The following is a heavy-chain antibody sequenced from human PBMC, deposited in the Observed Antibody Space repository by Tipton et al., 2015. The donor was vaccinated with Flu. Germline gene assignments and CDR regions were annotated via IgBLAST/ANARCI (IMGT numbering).Heavy chain of an antibody. CDR1: GYTFTGYY. CDR2: INPNSGGT. CDR3: ARTCIAAAGTCYYGMDV. Sequence: QLVQSGAEVKKPGASVKVSCKASGYTFTGYYMHWVRQAPGQGLEWMGRINPNSGGTNYAQKFQGRVTMTRDTSISTAYMELSRLRSDDTAVYYCARTCIAAAGTCYYGMDVWGQGTTVTVSS. V-gene: IGHV1-2*06. J-gene: IGHJ6*02. D-gene: IGHD6-13*01.